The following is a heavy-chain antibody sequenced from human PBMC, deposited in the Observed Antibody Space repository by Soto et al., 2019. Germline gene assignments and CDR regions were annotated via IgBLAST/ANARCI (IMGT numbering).Heavy chain of an antibody. V-gene: IGHV4-59*01. J-gene: IGHJ4*02. CDR3: TRGGDPYKTGH. Sequence: SETLSLTCTVSGASISRYYWSWIRQSPGKGLEWIGYLYNTGSTIYNPSLKGRVTMSVDTSKNQFSLKLTSVNTADTAIYYCTRGGDPYKTGHWGQGTLVTVSS. CDR1: GASISRYY. D-gene: IGHD2-21*01. CDR2: LYNTGST.